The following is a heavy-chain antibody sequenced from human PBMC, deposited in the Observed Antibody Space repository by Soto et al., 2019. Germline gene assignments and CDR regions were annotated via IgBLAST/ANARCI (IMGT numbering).Heavy chain of an antibody. Sequence: PSETLSLTCTVSGGSISSYYWSWIRQPPGKGLEWIGYIYYSGSTNYNPSLKSRVTISVDTSKNQFSLKLSSVTAADTAVYYCARDSGYIAAAGTRYSYYGMDVWGQGTTVTVSS. CDR1: GGSISSYY. V-gene: IGHV4-59*01. J-gene: IGHJ6*02. CDR2: IYYSGST. CDR3: ARDSGYIAAAGTRYSYYGMDV. D-gene: IGHD6-13*01.